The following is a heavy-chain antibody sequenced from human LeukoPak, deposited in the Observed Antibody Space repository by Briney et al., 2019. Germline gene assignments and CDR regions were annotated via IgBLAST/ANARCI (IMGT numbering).Heavy chain of an antibody. CDR2: ISSSSNHK. CDR1: GFTFSSYS. D-gene: IGHD3-10*01. J-gene: IGHJ4*02. V-gene: IGHV3-21*06. CDR3: ARGGVDYYGSGTYYLMYYFDY. Sequence: GGSLRLSCAASGFTFSSYSMNWVRQAPGKGLEWVSFISSSSNHKNYAESVKGRFTISRDNAKNSLYLQMNNLRVEDTAVYYCARGGVDYYGSGTYYLMYYFDYWGQGALVTVSS.